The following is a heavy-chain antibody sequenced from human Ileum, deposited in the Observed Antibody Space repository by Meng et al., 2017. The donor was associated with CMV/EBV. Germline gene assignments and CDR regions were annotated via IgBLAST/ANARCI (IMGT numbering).Heavy chain of an antibody. V-gene: IGHV3-23*01. Sequence: GGSLRLSCTASGFTFRTNAMSWVRQAPGKGLAWVSTISGSGGTTYYPDSVKGRFTISRDNTKNTVYLQMNSLRVDDTAVYYCAKNLVSYFYGMDVWGQGTTVTVSS. J-gene: IGHJ6*02. CDR2: ISGSGGTT. CDR1: GFTFRTNA. CDR3: AKNLVSYFYGMDV.